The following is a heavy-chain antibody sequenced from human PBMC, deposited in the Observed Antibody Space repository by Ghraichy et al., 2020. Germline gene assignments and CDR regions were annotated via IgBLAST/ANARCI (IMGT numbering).Heavy chain of an antibody. CDR3: ASESTGAFDI. CDR2: ISPGGSFK. V-gene: IGHV3-74*01. J-gene: IGHJ3*02. CDR1: GFSFSRND. Sequence: GGSLRLSCAASGFSFSRNDVHWVRQVPGKGLVWVAGISPGGSFKNYADCVRGRFTISRDNARNFVDLQMNNLRGEDTAVYYCASESTGAFDIWGQGTMVTVSP.